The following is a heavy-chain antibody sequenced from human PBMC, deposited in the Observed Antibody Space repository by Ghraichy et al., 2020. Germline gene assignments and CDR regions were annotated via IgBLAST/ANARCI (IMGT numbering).Heavy chain of an antibody. Sequence: LSLTCAASGFNVRSNWMHWVRQAPGKGLVWVSRIRGDDSSTDYADSVKGRFTISRDTAKNTLYLQMNSLRVDDTAVYYCARDLYGSVDVWGQGTTVTVSS. V-gene: IGHV3-74*01. CDR2: IRGDDSST. J-gene: IGHJ6*02. CDR3: ARDLYGSVDV. CDR1: GFNVRSNW. D-gene: IGHD2-15*01.